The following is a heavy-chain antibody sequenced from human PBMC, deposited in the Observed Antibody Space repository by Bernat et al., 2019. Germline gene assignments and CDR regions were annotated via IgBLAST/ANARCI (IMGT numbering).Heavy chain of an antibody. CDR3: ASSTRKAIHYFDY. CDR1: GFTFSSYS. J-gene: IGHJ4*02. D-gene: IGHD3-3*01. V-gene: IGHV3-21*01. Sequence: EVQLVESGGGLVKPGGSLRLSCAASGFTFSSYSMNWVRQAPGKGLEWVASISSNSSYIYYADSVRGRFTISRDNAKNSLYLQMNSLRAEDTAVYYCASSTRKAIHYFDYWGQGTLVTVSS. CDR2: ISSNSSYI.